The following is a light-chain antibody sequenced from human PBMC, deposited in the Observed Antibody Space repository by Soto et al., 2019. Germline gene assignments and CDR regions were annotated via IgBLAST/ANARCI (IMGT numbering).Light chain of an antibody. CDR1: QSITDW. J-gene: IGKJ1*01. CDR3: QYWDDYSWT. CDR2: KAS. V-gene: IGKV1-5*03. Sequence: DIQMTQSPSTLSSSVGDRVTITCRASQSITDWLAWYQQKPGKAPKFLIYKASNFAGGVPSRFSGSGSGTDFTLTISSVQPDDFATYYCQYWDDYSWTFGQGTKVEIK.